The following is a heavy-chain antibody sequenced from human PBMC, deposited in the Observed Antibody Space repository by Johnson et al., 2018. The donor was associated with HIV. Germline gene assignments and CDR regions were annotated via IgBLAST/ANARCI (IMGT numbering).Heavy chain of an antibody. J-gene: IGHJ3*02. Sequence: QMLLVESGGGVVQPGRSLRLSCAASGFTFSSYAMHWVRQAPGKGLEWVAVISYDGSNKYYADSVKGRFTTSRDNAKNSLFLQMNSLRAEDTAVYYCARDGMIEGTFDIWGQGTMVTVSS. CDR1: GFTFSSYA. V-gene: IGHV3-30*04. D-gene: IGHD3-22*01. CDR3: ARDGMIEGTFDI. CDR2: ISYDGSNK.